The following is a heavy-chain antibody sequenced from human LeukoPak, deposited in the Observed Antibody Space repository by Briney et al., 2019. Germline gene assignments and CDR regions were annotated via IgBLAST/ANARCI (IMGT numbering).Heavy chain of an antibody. D-gene: IGHD3-22*01. CDR2: IYSGGST. CDR1: GFTVSSNY. V-gene: IGHV3-53*04. CDR3: ARGLDYDSSGSYFDY. Sequence: GGSLRLSCAASGFTVSSNYMSWVRQAPGKGLEWVSVIYSGGSTYYADSVKGRFTISRHNSKNTLYLQMNSLRAEDTAVYYCARGLDYDSSGSYFDYWGQGTLVTVSS. J-gene: IGHJ4*02.